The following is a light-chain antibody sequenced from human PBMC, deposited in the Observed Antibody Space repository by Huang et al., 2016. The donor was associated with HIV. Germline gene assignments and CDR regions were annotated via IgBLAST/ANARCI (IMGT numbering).Light chain of an antibody. CDR1: QSVSSY. J-gene: IGKJ5*01. CDR2: DAS. V-gene: IGKV3-11*01. CDR3: QQRSNWPIT. Sequence: EIVLTQSPATLSLSPGERATLSCRASQSVSSYLAGYQQKPGQAPRLLIYDASNRANGIPARLSGSGSGTDFTLTISSLEPEDFAVYYCQQRSNWPITFGQGTRLEIK.